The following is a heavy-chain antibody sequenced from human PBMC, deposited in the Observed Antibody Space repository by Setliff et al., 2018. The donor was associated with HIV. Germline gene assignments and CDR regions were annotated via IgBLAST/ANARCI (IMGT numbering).Heavy chain of an antibody. Sequence: GGSLRLSCAASGFTFSSYSMNWVRQAPGKGLEWVSSISSSSSYIYYADSVRGRFTISRDNSKNTLWLQMNSLRAEDTAVYYCATDTIFGVATLDYWGQGTLVTVSS. V-gene: IGHV3-21*01. CDR2: ISSSSSYI. D-gene: IGHD3-3*01. CDR3: ATDTIFGVATLDY. CDR1: GFTFSSYS. J-gene: IGHJ4*02.